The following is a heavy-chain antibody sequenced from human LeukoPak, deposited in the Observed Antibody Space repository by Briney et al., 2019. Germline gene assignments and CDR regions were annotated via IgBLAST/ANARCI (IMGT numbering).Heavy chain of an antibody. Sequence: SETLSLTCTVSGGSISRYYWSWIRQPPGKGLEWIGYKDYSGSTNYNRSLKSRVTISVDTSKNQFSLKLSSVTAADTAVYYCARDSITMVRAYTPLHYYYMDVWGKGTTVTISS. CDR2: KDYSGST. D-gene: IGHD3-10*01. CDR1: GGSISRYY. CDR3: ARDSITMVRAYTPLHYYYMDV. J-gene: IGHJ6*03. V-gene: IGHV4-59*12.